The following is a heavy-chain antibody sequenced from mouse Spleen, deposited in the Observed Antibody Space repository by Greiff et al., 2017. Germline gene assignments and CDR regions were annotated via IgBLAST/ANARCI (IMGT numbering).Heavy chain of an antibody. CDR2: ISSGGSYT. V-gene: IGHV5-9-3*01. Sequence: EVKVEESGGGLVKPGGSLRLSCAASGFTFSSYAMSWVRQTPEKRLEWVATISSGGSYTYYPDSVKGRFTISRDNAKNTLYLQMSSLRSEDTAMYYCARHEDWDAWFAYWGQGTLVTVSA. D-gene: IGHD4-1*01. CDR3: ARHEDWDAWFAY. CDR1: GFTFSSYA. J-gene: IGHJ3*01.